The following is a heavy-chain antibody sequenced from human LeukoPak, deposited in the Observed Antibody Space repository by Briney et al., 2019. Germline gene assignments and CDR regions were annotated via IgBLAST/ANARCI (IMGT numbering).Heavy chain of an antibody. CDR1: GFTFSSYG. J-gene: IGHJ5*02. D-gene: IGHD6-13*01. CDR2: ISYDGSNK. V-gene: IGHV3-30*18. CDR3: AKDRDSSSWYQGSDWFDP. Sequence: PGGSLRLSCAASGFTFSSYGMHWVRQAPGKGLEWVAVISYDGSNKYYADSVKGRFTISRDNSKNTLYLQMNSLRAEDTAVYYCAKDRDSSSWYQGSDWFDPWGQGTLVTVSS.